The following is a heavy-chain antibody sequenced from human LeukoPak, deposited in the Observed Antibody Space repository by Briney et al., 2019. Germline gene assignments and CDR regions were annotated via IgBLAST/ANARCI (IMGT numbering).Heavy chain of an antibody. J-gene: IGHJ4*02. CDR1: GYTFTGYY. CDR2: ISPNSGGT. D-gene: IGHD5-18*01. CDR3: ARGDSYGYFSFDY. V-gene: IGHV1-2*02. Sequence: ASVKVSCKASGYTFTGYYMHWVRQAPGQGLEWMGWISPNSGGTNYAQKFQGRVTMTRDTSISTAYMELSRLRSDDTAVYYCARGDSYGYFSFDYWGQGTLVTVSS.